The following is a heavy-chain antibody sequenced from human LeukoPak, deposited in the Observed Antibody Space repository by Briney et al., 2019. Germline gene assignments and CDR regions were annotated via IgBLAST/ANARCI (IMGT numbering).Heavy chain of an antibody. Sequence: ASVKVSCKASGGTFSSYAISWVRQAPGQGLEWMGWINPNNGGTKYAQKFQGRVTMTRDTSISTAYMELTRLRSDDMAVYYCARDGWYISYMDVWGKGTTVTVSS. CDR1: GGTFSSYA. CDR2: INPNNGGT. V-gene: IGHV1-2*02. D-gene: IGHD6-19*01. J-gene: IGHJ6*03. CDR3: ARDGWYISYMDV.